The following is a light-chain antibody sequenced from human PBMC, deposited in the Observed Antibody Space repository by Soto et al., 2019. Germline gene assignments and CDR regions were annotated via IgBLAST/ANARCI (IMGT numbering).Light chain of an antibody. J-gene: IGLJ1*01. CDR1: GNDVGAYNY. Sequence: QSVLTQPRSVSGSPGQSVTISCTGTGNDVGAYNYVSWYQQHPGKAPKLIIYQVSNRPSGVSNRFSGSKSGNTASLTISGLQADDEADYYCSTYTGSNTPYVFGTGTKLTVL. V-gene: IGLV2-11*01. CDR3: STYTGSNTPYV. CDR2: QVS.